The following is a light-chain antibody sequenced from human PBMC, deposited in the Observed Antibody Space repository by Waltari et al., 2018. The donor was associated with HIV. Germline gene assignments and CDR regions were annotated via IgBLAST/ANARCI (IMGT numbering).Light chain of an antibody. V-gene: IGKV1-5*03. CDR1: QSISNW. J-gene: IGKJ1*01. Sequence: DIQMTQSPSTLSASVGDRVTITCRASQSISNWLAWYQQKPGKAPKVLIYKASRLQSGVSSRFNGSGSGTEFTLTISSLQPDDFATYYCQQYNSYSTFGQGTKVEIK. CDR2: KAS. CDR3: QQYNSYST.